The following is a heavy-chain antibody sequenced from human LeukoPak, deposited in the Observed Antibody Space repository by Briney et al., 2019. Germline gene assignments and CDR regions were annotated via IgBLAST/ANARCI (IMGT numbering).Heavy chain of an antibody. CDR1: GFTFSSYS. Sequence: PGGSLRLSCAASGFTFSSYSMNWVRQAPGKGLEWVSLISGDGGSTYYADSVKGRFTISRDNSKNSLYLQMNSLRTEDTALYYCAKAGIENGYNYFDYWGQGTLVTVSS. J-gene: IGHJ4*02. CDR2: ISGDGGST. CDR3: AKAGIENGYNYFDY. D-gene: IGHD5-24*01. V-gene: IGHV3-43*02.